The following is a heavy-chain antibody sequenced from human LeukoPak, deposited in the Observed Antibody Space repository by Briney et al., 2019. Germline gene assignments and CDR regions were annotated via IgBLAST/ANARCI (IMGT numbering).Heavy chain of an antibody. CDR1: GFTFSSYG. CDR2: IYSVGST. D-gene: IGHD2-21*02. CDR3: AGSLAYCGGDCRLGDY. Sequence: GGSLRLSCAASGFTFSSYGMHWVRQAPAKGLEWVSVIYSVGSTYYADSVRGRFTISRDNSKNTLYLQMNSLRVEDTAVYYCAGSLAYCGGDCRLGDYWGQGTLVTVSS. J-gene: IGHJ4*02. V-gene: IGHV3-NL1*01.